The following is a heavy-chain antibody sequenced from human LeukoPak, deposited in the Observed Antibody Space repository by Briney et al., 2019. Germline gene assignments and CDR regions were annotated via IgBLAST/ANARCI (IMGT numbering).Heavy chain of an antibody. D-gene: IGHD2-2*01. CDR3: ARERDCSSTSCYFSYYYGMDV. CDR1: GFTFSSYS. Sequence: GGSLRLSCAASGFTFSSYSVNWVRQAPGKGLEWVSSISSSSSYIYYADSVKGRFTISRDNAKNSLYLQMNSLRAEDTAVYYCARERDCSSTSCYFSYYYGMDVWGKGTTVTVSS. J-gene: IGHJ6*04. V-gene: IGHV3-21*01. CDR2: ISSSSSYI.